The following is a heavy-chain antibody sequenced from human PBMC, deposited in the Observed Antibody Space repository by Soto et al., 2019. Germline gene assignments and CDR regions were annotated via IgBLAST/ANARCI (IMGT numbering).Heavy chain of an antibody. Sequence: PGGSLRLSCAASGFTFNSYAMHWVRQAPGEGLEWVAVISYDGTNEYYADSVKGRFTISRDNFKNTLHLQMNSLRAEDTAVYYCARKSYFYNLGIYFFWGQNYYFDYWGHGTLVTVSS. D-gene: IGHD3-10*01. CDR3: ARKSYFYNLGIYFFWGQNYYFDY. V-gene: IGHV3-30-3*01. J-gene: IGHJ4*01. CDR2: ISYDGTNE. CDR1: GFTFNSYA.